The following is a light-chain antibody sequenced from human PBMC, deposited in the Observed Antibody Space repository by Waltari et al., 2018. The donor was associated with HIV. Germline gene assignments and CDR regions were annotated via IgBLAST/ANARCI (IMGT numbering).Light chain of an antibody. V-gene: IGKV3-11*01. CDR2: DAS. J-gene: IGKJ4*02. CDR3: QQKSSLPLT. Sequence: IVLTQSPATLSFSPGERATLSCRASQRVSSYLAWYQKKPRQATSLLIYDASNRATGIPARFIGSGAETDYTLSISSLEPEDFAVYACQQKSSLPLTFGGGTKVEIK. CDR1: QRVSSY.